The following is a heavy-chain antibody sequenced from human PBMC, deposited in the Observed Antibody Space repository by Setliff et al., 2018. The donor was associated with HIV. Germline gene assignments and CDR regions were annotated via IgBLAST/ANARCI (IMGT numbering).Heavy chain of an antibody. CDR2: INQSGNT. V-gene: IGHV4-34*01. CDR3: AREGGQGYSGSGSFYHRNFDL. J-gene: IGHJ2*01. CDR1: GGSLSGYY. D-gene: IGHD3-10*01. Sequence: ETPSLTCAVYGGSLSGYYWSWVRQSPGRGLEWIGEINQSGNTNFNPSLKSRLIISVDTSKSQFSLKLTSVTAADTALYYCAREGGQGYSGSGSFYHRNFDLWGRGTLVTVSS.